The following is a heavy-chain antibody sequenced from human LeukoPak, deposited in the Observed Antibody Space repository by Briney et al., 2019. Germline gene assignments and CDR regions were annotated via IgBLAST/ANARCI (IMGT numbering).Heavy chain of an antibody. Sequence: SETLSLTCAVYGGSFSGYYWSWIRQPPGKGLEWIGEINHSGSTNYNPSLKSRVTISVDTSKKQFSLKLSSVTAADTAVYYCARSAIAAAQNFDYWGQGTLVTVSS. J-gene: IGHJ4*02. D-gene: IGHD6-13*01. V-gene: IGHV4-34*01. CDR1: GGSFSGYY. CDR2: INHSGST. CDR3: ARSAIAAAQNFDY.